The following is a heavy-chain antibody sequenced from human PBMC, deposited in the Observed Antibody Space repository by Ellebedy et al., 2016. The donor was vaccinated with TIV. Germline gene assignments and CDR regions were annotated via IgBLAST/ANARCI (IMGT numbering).Heavy chain of an antibody. CDR2: ISGSGGST. J-gene: IGHJ4*02. CDR1: GFTFSNAW. D-gene: IGHD2-8*01. CDR3: AKDGC. V-gene: IGHV3-23*01. Sequence: GESLKISCAASGFTFSNAWMNWVRQAPGKGLEWVSAISGSGGSTSYADSVKGRFTISRDNSKNTLYLQMNSLRAEDTAVYYCAKDGCWGQGTLVTVSS.